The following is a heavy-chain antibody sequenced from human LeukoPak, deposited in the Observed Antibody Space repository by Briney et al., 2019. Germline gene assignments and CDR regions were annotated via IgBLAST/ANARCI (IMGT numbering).Heavy chain of an antibody. J-gene: IGHJ4*02. CDR2: TSDRGDYT. CDR1: GFTFSSYW. CDR3: AKKAQYNGNYPLDY. Sequence: GGSLRLSCAASGFTFSSYWMSWVRQAPGKGLEWVSGTSDRGDYTYYADSVKGRFTISRDNSKNTLYLQMNSLRAEETALYFCAKKAQYNGNYPLDYWGQGTLVTVSS. V-gene: IGHV3-23*01. D-gene: IGHD1-26*01.